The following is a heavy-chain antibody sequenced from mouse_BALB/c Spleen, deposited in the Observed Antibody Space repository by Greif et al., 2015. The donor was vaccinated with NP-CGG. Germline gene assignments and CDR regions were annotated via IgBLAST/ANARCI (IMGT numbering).Heavy chain of an antibody. CDR1: GFTFSDYY. CDR3: ARHGGLLLRSYWYFDV. J-gene: IGHJ1*01. D-gene: IGHD1-1*01. V-gene: IGHV5-12*02. Sequence: DVQLVESGGGLVQPGGSLKLSCATSGFTFSDYYMYWVRQTPEKRLEWVAYISNGGGSTYYPDTVKGRFTISGDNAKNTLYLQMSRLKSEDTAMYYCARHGGLLLRSYWYFDVWGAGTTVTVSS. CDR2: ISNGGGST.